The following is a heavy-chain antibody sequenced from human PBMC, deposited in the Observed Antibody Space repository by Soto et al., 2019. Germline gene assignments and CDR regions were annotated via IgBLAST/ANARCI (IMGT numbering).Heavy chain of an antibody. D-gene: IGHD3-10*01. Sequence: QVQLVQSGAEVKKPGASVKVSCKASGYTFSDYGLTWVRQAPGQGLEWMGWISISSGNTHFEESLQGRVTMTSDKTSTAYMELWRLRSDDSAMYYCARSYNYGSYWYFDLWGRGTLVTVSS. CDR2: ISISSGNT. CDR1: GYTFSDYG. J-gene: IGHJ2*01. CDR3: ARSYNYGSYWYFDL. V-gene: IGHV1-18*04.